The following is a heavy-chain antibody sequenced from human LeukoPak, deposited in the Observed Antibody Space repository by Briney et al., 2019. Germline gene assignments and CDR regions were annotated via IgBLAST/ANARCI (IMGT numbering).Heavy chain of an antibody. J-gene: IGHJ4*02. CDR2: ISYDGSNK. V-gene: IGHV3-30*03. CDR3: ARGETSSYDY. Sequence: GALRLSCAASGFSFSSYGIHWVRQAPGKGLEWVAVISYDGSNKYYADSVKGRFTISRDNSKNTLYLQMNSLRAEDTAVYYCARGETSSYDYWGQGTLVTVSS. CDR1: GFSFSSYG. D-gene: IGHD2-2*01.